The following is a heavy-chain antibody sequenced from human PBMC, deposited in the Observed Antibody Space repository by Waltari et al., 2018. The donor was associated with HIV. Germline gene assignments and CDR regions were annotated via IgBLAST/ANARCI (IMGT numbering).Heavy chain of an antibody. J-gene: IGHJ6*02. CDR1: DDSLRDYF. V-gene: IGHV4-34*01. CDR3: ARGPARKQYYGSSRYYFHYNGLDV. CDR2: INDSGSA. Sequence: QVHLQQWGAGLLKPSATLSLTCAVHDDSLRDYFWSWIRQPPGKGLEWIAEINDSGSANYNPSLRGRVTISIDMSKNQVSLNVRSVTAADTAVYFCARGPARKQYYGSSRYYFHYNGLDVWGRGTTVTVSS. D-gene: IGHD3-10*01.